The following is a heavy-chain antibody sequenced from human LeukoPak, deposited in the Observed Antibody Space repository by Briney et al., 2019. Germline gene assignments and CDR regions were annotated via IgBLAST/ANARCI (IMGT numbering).Heavy chain of an antibody. CDR2: IFYDGSKQ. Sequence: PGGSLRLSCAASGLIFSNYGMHWVRQAPGRGLEWVAVIFYDGSKQYYADSVKGRFTISRDNSKNTLSLQMNSLRAEDTAVYYCARDIRSWYFDYWGQGTLVTVAS. CDR1: GLIFSNYG. V-gene: IGHV3-33*01. J-gene: IGHJ4*02. CDR3: ARDIRSWYFDY. D-gene: IGHD6-13*01.